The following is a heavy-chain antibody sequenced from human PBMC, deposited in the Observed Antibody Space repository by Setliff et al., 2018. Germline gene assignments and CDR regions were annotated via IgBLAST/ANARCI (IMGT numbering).Heavy chain of an antibody. CDR3: ARGPPPPSVHYYMDV. V-gene: IGHV1-2*02. Sequence: ASVKVSCKASGYTFIGHYIHWVRQAPGQGFEWMGWINPNSGDTNYAQNFQGRVTMTRNTSISTAYMELSSLRSEDTAVYYCARGPPPPSVHYYMDVWGKGTTVTVSS. J-gene: IGHJ6*03. CDR1: GYTFIGHY. CDR2: INPNSGDT. D-gene: IGHD1-26*01.